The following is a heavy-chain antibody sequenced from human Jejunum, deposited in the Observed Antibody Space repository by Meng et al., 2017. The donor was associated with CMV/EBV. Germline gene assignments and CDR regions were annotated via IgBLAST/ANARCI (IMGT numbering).Heavy chain of an antibody. Sequence: SCAASGFSFSSSAMSWVRQAPGKGLEWVSLIYSDGSFTYYGDSVKGRFTISRDNSKDTLYLQINSLRAEDTAVYYCAKQHLAYWGHGTLVTVSS. CDR3: AKQHLAY. CDR1: GFSFSSSA. CDR2: IYSDGSFT. V-gene: IGHV3-23*03. J-gene: IGHJ4*01.